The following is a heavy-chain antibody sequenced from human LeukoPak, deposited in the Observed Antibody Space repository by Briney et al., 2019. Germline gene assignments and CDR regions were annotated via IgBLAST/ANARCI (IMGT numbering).Heavy chain of an antibody. CDR2: INHSGST. D-gene: IGHD6-6*01. CDR3: AGAGEEYSSSSWAKWFDP. Sequence: SGTLSLTCAVYGGSFSGYYWSWIRQPPGKGLEWIGEINHSGSTNYNPSLKSRVTISVDTSKNQFSLKLSSVTAADTAVYYCAGAGEEYSSSSWAKWFDPWGQGTLVTVSS. V-gene: IGHV4-34*01. CDR1: GGSFSGYY. J-gene: IGHJ5*02.